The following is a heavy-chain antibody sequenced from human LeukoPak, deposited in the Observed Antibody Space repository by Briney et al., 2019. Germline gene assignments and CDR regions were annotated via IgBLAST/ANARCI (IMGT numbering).Heavy chain of an antibody. V-gene: IGHV4-61*01. Sequence: SETLSLTCTVSGGSVSSGSYYWSWIRQPPGMGLEWIGYIYYSGSTNYNPSLKSRVTISVDTSKNQFSLKLSSVTADDTAVYYCARGVTIRNNYWGQGTLVTVSS. CDR3: ARGVTIRNNY. J-gene: IGHJ4*02. D-gene: IGHD3-3*01. CDR2: IYYSGST. CDR1: GGSVSSGSYY.